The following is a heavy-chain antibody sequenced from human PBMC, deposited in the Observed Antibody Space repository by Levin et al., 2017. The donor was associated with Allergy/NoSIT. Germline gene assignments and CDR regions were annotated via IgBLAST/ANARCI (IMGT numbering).Heavy chain of an antibody. Sequence: GGSLRLSCVASGFSLSGYSMNWVRQAPGKGLEWVSTISGSGTYINYVDSVKGRFAISRDDAKNSVYLQMNSLRDEDTAVYCCARGQGLAWGQGVLVTVSS. V-gene: IGHV3-21*04. CDR3: ARGQGLA. CDR2: ISGSGTYI. CDR1: GFSLSGYS. J-gene: IGHJ5*02.